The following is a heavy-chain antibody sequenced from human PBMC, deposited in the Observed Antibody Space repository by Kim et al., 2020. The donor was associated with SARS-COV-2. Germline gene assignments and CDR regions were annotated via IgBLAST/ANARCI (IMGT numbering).Heavy chain of an antibody. V-gene: IGHV3-7*01. D-gene: IGHD3-3*01. CDR1: GFTFSSYW. CDR3: ARELAAFGSGFDY. CDR2: IKQDGSEK. J-gene: IGHJ4*02. Sequence: GGSLRLSCAASGFTFSSYWMSWVRQAPGKGLEWVANIKQDGSEKYYVDSVKGRFTISSDNAKNSLYLQMNSLRAEDTAVYYCARELAAFGSGFDYWGQGTLVTVSS.